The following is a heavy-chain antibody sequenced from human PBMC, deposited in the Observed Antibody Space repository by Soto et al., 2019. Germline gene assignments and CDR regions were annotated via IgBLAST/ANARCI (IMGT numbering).Heavy chain of an antibody. CDR3: ARGWGSDSTTYYYAY. Sequence: QVQLVQSGAEVRRPGSSVRVSCKASGGTFSSSTISWVRQAPGQGLEWVGGITPIFGKANYAQKFKGRVTINADESTSTAYMELSSLRSEDTALYFCARGWGSDSTTYYYAYWGQGTSVTVSS. J-gene: IGHJ1*01. V-gene: IGHV1-69*01. D-gene: IGHD3-22*01. CDR1: GGTFSSST. CDR2: ITPIFGKA.